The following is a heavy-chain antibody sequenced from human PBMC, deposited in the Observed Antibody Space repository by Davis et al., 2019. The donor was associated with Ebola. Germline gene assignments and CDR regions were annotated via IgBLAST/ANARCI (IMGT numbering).Heavy chain of an antibody. CDR2: ISGPGAP. CDR3: STQLPTWNWVY. V-gene: IGHV3-23*01. J-gene: IGHJ4*02. CDR1: GFTFSTNYG. Sequence: GESLKISCAFSGFTFSTNYGLNWARQAPGKGLDWVADISGPGAPYYADSVKGRFTISRDNSKNTLYLEMNSLTADDTATYYCSTQLPTWNWVYWGRGTLVAVAS. D-gene: IGHD1-7*01.